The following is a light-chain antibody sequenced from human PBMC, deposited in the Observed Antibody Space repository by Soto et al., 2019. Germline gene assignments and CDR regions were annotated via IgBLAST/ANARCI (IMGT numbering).Light chain of an antibody. Sequence: EIVLTQSPATLSLSPGERATLSCRASQSVATDLAWYQQKPGQAPRLLIYDASNRDTGIPAMFSGSGSGTDFTLTISSLEPEDFAVYYCQQRSNWPPITFGQGTRLEIK. V-gene: IGKV3-11*01. J-gene: IGKJ5*01. CDR3: QQRSNWPPIT. CDR1: QSVATD. CDR2: DAS.